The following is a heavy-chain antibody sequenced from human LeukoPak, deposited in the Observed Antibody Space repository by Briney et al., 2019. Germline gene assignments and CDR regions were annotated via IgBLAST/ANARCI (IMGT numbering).Heavy chain of an antibody. Sequence: GGSLRLSCAASGFTFSSYAMHWVRQAPGKGLEWVAVISYDGSNKYYADSVKGRFTISRDNSKNTLYLQMNSLRAEDTAVYYCARDGAMTTVTTRASYYFDYWGQGTLVTVSS. J-gene: IGHJ4*02. D-gene: IGHD4-17*01. V-gene: IGHV3-30*01. CDR3: ARDGAMTTVTTRASYYFDY. CDR1: GFTFSSYA. CDR2: ISYDGSNK.